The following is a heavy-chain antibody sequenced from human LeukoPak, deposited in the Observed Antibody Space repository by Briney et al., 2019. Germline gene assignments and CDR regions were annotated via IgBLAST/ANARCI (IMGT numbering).Heavy chain of an antibody. CDR1: GFTFSSYA. CDR3: AKDTGFCTANSCFYDALDV. Sequence: GGSLRLSCAASGFTFSSYAMSWVRQAPGKGQEWVLAISVSGGSTYYADSVKGRFTISRDNSENTLYLQMNNLRADDTAMYYCAKDTGFCTANSCFYDALDVWGRGTMVTVSS. CDR2: ISVSGGST. J-gene: IGHJ3*01. D-gene: IGHD2-2*01. V-gene: IGHV3-23*01.